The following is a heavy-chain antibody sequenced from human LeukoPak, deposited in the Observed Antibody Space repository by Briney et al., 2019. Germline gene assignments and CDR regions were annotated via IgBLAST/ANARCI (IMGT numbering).Heavy chain of an antibody. V-gene: IGHV3-48*03. D-gene: IGHD1-26*01. CDR2: ISSSGSTI. CDR1: GFTFSSYE. Sequence: PGGSLRLSCAASGFTFSSYEMNWVRQAPGKGLEWVSYISSSGSTIYYADSVKGRFTISRDNSKNTLYLQMNSLRAEDTAVYYCAKDRPGGVSGSYPAVPVYWGQGTLVTVSS. CDR3: AKDRPGGVSGSYPAVPVY. J-gene: IGHJ4*02.